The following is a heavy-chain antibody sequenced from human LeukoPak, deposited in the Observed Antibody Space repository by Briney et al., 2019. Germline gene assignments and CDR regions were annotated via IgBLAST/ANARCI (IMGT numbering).Heavy chain of an antibody. J-gene: IGHJ4*02. Sequence: GGSLRLSCAASGFTFSSYGMSWVRQAPGKGLEWASVIYSGISTYYADSVKGRFSISRDNSKNTLYLQMNSLRAEDTAVYYCVRYNRPVGAHDYWGQGTLVTVSS. CDR3: VRYNRPVGAHDY. V-gene: IGHV3-66*01. CDR1: GFTFSSYG. CDR2: IYSGIST. D-gene: IGHD1-26*01.